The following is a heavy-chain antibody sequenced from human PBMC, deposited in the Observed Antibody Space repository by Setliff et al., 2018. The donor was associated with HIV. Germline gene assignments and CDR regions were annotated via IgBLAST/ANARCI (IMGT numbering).Heavy chain of an antibody. CDR1: GFTFSSYG. CDR3: AALSVRTNPVYGVISTRFDP. J-gene: IGHJ5*02. V-gene: IGHV3-7*03. Sequence: LRLSCAASGFTFSSYGMHWARQAPGKGLEWVANINDDGNKKWYVGSARGRFTISRDNAKNSLFLQMNSLRADDTAVYYCAALSVRTNPVYGVISTRFDPWGQGSLVTVSS. D-gene: IGHD2-8*01. CDR2: INDDGNKK.